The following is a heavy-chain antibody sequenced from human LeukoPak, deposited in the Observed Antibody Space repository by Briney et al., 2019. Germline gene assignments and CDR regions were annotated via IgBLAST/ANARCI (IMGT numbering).Heavy chain of an antibody. CDR3: ARKVRITMVRGDDYNWFDP. J-gene: IGHJ5*02. CDR2: IYHSGST. Sequence: SETLSLTCTVSGYSISSGYYWGWIRQPPGKGLEWIGSIYHSGSTYYNPSLKSRVTISVDTSKNQFSLKLSSVTAADTAVYYCARKVRITMVRGDDYNWFDPWGQGTLVTVSS. V-gene: IGHV4-38-2*02. CDR1: GYSISSGYY. D-gene: IGHD3-10*01.